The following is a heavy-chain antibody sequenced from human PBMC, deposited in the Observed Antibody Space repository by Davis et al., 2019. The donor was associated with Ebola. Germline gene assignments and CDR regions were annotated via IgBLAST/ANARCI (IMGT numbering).Heavy chain of an antibody. V-gene: IGHV3-23*01. Sequence: GESLKISCVASGFIFSNYAMSWVRQAPGGGPEWVWNINFGGSATYYADSVKGRFTISRDNSKNILYLQMDSLRIEDTAQYYCAGDPNWESGSWGQGTLVSVSS. CDR1: GFIFSNYA. CDR2: INFGGSAT. D-gene: IGHD1-1*01. CDR3: AGDPNWESGS. J-gene: IGHJ5*02.